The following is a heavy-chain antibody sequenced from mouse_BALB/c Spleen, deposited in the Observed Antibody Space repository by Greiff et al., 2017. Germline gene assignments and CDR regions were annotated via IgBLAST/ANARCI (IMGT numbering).Heavy chain of an antibody. CDR1: GFTFSSYT. V-gene: IGHV5-6-4*01. CDR2: ISSGGSYT. Sequence: EVKVVESGGGLVQPGGSRKLSCAASGFTFSSYTMSWVRQTPEKRLEWVATISSGGSYTYYPDSVKGRFTISRDNAKNTLYLQMSSLKSEDTAMYYCTRDYGSSYPDYWGQGTTLTVSS. D-gene: IGHD1-1*01. CDR3: TRDYGSSYPDY. J-gene: IGHJ2*01.